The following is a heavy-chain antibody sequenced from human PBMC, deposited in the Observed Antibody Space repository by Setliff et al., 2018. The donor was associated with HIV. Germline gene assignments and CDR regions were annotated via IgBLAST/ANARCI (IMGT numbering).Heavy chain of an antibody. J-gene: IGHJ3*02. Sequence: ASVKVSCKASGYTFTDYYIHWARQAPGQGLEWMGWINSASGGTNYAQNFQGRVTVTRDTPINTAYVELNSLKSDDTAVYYCARDYLHVFDIWGQGTMVTVS. CDR1: GYTFTDYY. CDR3: ARDYLHVFDI. CDR2: INSASGGT. V-gene: IGHV1-2*02.